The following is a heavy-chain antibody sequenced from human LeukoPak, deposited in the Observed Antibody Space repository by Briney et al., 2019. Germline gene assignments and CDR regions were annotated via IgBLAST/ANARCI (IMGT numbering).Heavy chain of an antibody. CDR3: ARDSSGWYYFDY. J-gene: IGHJ4*02. CDR2: IYTSGST. CDR1: GGSISSGSYY. V-gene: IGHV4-61*02. Sequence: KPSETLSLTCTVSGGSISSGSYYWSWIRQPAGKGLEWIGRIYTSGSTNYNPSLKSRVTISVDTSKNQFSLKLSSVTAADTAVYYCARDSSGWYYFDYWGQGTLVTVSS. D-gene: IGHD6-19*01.